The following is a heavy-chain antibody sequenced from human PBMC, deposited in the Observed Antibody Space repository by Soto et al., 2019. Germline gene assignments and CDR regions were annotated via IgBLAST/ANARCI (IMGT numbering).Heavy chain of an antibody. Sequence: GGSRLSCAASGFTFSSYAMSWVRQAPGKGLEWVSAISGSGGSTYYADSVKGRFTISRDNSKNTLYLQMNSLRAEDTAVYYCAKEGIMITFGGVIGPGYFDYWGQGTLVTVSS. CDR1: GFTFSSYA. D-gene: IGHD3-16*02. CDR2: ISGSGGST. CDR3: AKEGIMITFGGVIGPGYFDY. J-gene: IGHJ4*02. V-gene: IGHV3-23*01.